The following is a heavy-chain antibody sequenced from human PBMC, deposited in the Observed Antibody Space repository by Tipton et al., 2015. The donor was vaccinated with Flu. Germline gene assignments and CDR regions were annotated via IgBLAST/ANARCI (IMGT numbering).Heavy chain of an antibody. CDR2: IFATGTA. V-gene: IGHV4-4*07. Sequence: GEALGTHYWTWFRQPAGERLEWIGRIFATGTAIYNPSLRSRVTMSVDTSKNQFSLKLSSVTAADTAVYYCARLAYSYDIRGYYFDSWGQGTLVTVSS. CDR3: ARLAYSYDIRGYYFDS. CDR1: GEALGTHY. J-gene: IGHJ4*02. D-gene: IGHD5-18*01.